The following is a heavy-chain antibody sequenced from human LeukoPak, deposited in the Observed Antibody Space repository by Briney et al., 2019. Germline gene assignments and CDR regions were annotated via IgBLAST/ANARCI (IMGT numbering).Heavy chain of an antibody. CDR2: ISPDDSGI. CDR3: ARQPGDY. Sequence: GESLKISCKGSGFSFSDYWIGWVRQLPGKGLEWMGSISPDDSGIKYSPSFQGQVTISADKSISTAYLQWSSLKASDTAMYYCARQPGDYWGQGTLVIVSS. CDR1: GFSFSDYW. V-gene: IGHV5-51*01. J-gene: IGHJ4*02.